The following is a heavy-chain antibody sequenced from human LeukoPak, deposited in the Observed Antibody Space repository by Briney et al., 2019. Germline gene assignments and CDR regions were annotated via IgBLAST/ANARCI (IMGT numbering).Heavy chain of an antibody. Sequence: SETLSLTCTVSGGSISSYYWSWIRQPPGKGLEWIGYIYYSGSTNYNPSLKSRVTISVDTSKNQFSLKLSSVTAADTAVYYCARDRGSSGSYSWFDPWGQGTLATVSS. D-gene: IGHD1-26*01. J-gene: IGHJ5*02. CDR1: GGSISSYY. V-gene: IGHV4-59*01. CDR2: IYYSGST. CDR3: ARDRGSSGSYSWFDP.